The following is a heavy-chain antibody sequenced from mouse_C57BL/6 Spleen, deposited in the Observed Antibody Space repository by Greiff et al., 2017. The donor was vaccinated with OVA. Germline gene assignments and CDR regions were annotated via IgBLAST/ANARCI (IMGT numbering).Heavy chain of an antibody. CDR1: GFTFSNYW. J-gene: IGHJ4*01. V-gene: IGHV6-3*01. CDR3: TEGKLGDY. D-gene: IGHD4-1*01. CDR2: IRLKSDNYAT. Sequence: EVQRVESGGGLVQPGGSMKLSCVASGFTFSNYWMNWVRQSPEKGLEWVAQIRLKSDNYATHYAESVKGRFTISRDDSKSSVYLQMNNLRAEDTGIYYCTEGKLGDYWGQGTSVTVSS.